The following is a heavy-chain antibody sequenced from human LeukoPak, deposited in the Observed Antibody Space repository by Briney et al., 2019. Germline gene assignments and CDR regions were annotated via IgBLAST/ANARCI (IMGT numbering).Heavy chain of an antibody. CDR2: FDPEDGET. D-gene: IGHD2-21*01. CDR3: ATDRAYCGGDCYDY. CDR1: GYTLTELS. Sequence: ASVKVSCKVSGYTLTELSMHWERQAPGKGLEWMGGFDPEDGETIYAQKFQGRVTMTEDTSTDTAYMELSSLRSEDTAVYYCATDRAYCGGDCYDYWGQGTLVTVSS. J-gene: IGHJ4*02. V-gene: IGHV1-24*01.